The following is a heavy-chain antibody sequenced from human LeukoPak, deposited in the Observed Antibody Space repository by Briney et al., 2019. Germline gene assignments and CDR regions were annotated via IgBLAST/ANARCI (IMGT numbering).Heavy chain of an antibody. CDR1: GYTFTGYY. CDR3: GAVTITTNPDY. CDR2: INPNSGGT. V-gene: IGHV1-2*02. D-gene: IGHD1-1*01. J-gene: IGHJ4*02. Sequence: ASVKVSCKASGYTFTGYYMHWVRQAPGQGLEWMGWINPNSGGTNYAQKFQGRVTMTRDTSISTAYMELSRLRSEDTAVYYCGAVTITTNPDYWGQGTLVTVSS.